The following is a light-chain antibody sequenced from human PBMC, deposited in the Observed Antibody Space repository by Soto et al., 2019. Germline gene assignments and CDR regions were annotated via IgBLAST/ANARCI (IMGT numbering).Light chain of an antibody. V-gene: IGKV1-33*01. CDR3: QQYDILPIT. CDR2: DAS. CDR1: QDINIY. Sequence: DIQMTQSPSSLFASVGDRGTITCQATQDINIYLNWYQQKPGKAPNLLIYDASNLEIGVPSRFSGSGSGTHFTFTISSLQTEDIGTYYCQQYDILPITFGRATRLEIK. J-gene: IGKJ5*01.